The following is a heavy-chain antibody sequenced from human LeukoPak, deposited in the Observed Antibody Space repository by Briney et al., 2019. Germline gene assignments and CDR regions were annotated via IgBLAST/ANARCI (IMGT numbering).Heavy chain of an antibody. D-gene: IGHD3-9*01. CDR1: GFTFNRYW. Sequence: GGSLRLSCAASGFTFNRYWMSWVRQAPGKGLEWVANIKHDGSEKDYVGSVKGRFTISRDNSKNTLYLQMNSLRAEDTAVYYCAKDGITIFPDYWGQGTLVTVSS. V-gene: IGHV3-7*01. CDR3: AKDGITIFPDY. CDR2: IKHDGSEK. J-gene: IGHJ4*02.